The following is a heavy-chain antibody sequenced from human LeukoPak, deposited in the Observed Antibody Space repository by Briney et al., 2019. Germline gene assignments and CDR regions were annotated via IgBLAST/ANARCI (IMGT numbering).Heavy chain of an antibody. CDR3: ARDYDILTGYYIGSSNGMDV. V-gene: IGHV1-46*01. Sequence: ASVKVSCKASGYTFTSYYIHWVRQAPGQGLEWMGIINPSGGTTSYAQKFQGRVTMTRDTSTSTVYMEVSSLRSEDTAVYYCARDYDILTGYYIGSSNGMDVWGQGTTVTVSS. CDR2: INPSGGTT. D-gene: IGHD3-9*01. CDR1: GYTFTSYY. J-gene: IGHJ6*02.